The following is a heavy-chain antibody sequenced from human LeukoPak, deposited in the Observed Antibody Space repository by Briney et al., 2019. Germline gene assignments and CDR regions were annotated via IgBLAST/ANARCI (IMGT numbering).Heavy chain of an antibody. CDR3: AKGDSSGYMYYFDY. CDR1: GFTFTIYA. Sequence: GGSLRLSCAASGFTFTIYAMTWVRQAPGKGLEWVSAISDSGDSTYYADSVKGRFTISRDNSKTTLYLQMSSLRVEDTAVYYCAKGDSSGYMYYFDYWGQGTLVTVSS. V-gene: IGHV3-23*01. CDR2: ISDSGDST. J-gene: IGHJ4*02. D-gene: IGHD3-22*01.